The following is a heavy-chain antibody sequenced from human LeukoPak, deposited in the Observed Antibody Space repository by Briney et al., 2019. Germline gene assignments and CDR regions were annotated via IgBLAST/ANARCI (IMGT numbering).Heavy chain of an antibody. CDR1: GFAISTYE. CDR2: ISSSGSTI. J-gene: IGHJ4*02. V-gene: IGHV3-48*03. D-gene: IGHD3-16*01. Sequence: GGSLRLSCAASGFAISTYEMNWVRQAPGKGLEWVSYISSSGSTIYYADSVKGRFTISRDNAKNSLYLQMNSLRAEDTAVYYCARVGAYAAVNCWGQGTLVTVSS. CDR3: ARVGAYAAVNC.